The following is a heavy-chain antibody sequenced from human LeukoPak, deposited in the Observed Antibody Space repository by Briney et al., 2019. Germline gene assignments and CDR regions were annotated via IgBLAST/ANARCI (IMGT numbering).Heavy chain of an antibody. V-gene: IGHV3-7*01. CDR2: IKQDGSEK. CDR3: ANIYGDYEWNY. J-gene: IGHJ4*02. Sequence: GGSLRLSCAASGFTFSTYWMTWVRQAPGKGLEWLANIKQDGSEKYYVDSVKGRFTISRDNAKNSLYLQMNSLRAEDTAVYYCANIYGDYEWNYWGQGTLVTVSS. CDR1: GFTFSTYW. D-gene: IGHD4-17*01.